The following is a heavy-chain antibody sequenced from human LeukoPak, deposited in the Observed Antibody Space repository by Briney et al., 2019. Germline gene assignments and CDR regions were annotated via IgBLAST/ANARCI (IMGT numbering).Heavy chain of an antibody. J-gene: IGHJ6*02. CDR3: ARDPYDPYYYYGMDV. V-gene: IGHV3-66*01. D-gene: IGHD5-12*01. CDR2: IYSGGNT. CDR1: GFTFSSYA. Sequence: GGSLRLSCAASGFTFSSYAMNWVRQAPGKGLEWVSAIYSGGNTYYADSVKGRFTISRDNSKNTLYLQMNSLRAEDTAVYYCARDPYDPYYYYGMDVWGQGTTVTVSS.